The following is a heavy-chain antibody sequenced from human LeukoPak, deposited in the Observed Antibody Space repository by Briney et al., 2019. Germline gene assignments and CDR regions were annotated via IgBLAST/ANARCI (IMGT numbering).Heavy chain of an antibody. CDR1: GGSISSGGYS. CDR2: IYHSGST. CDR3: ARDLYGMDV. J-gene: IGHJ6*02. V-gene: IGHV4-30-2*01. Sequence: SETLSLTCAVSGGSISSGGYSWSWIRQPPGKGLEWIGYIYHSGSTYYNPSLKSRVTISVDRSKNQFSLKLSSVTAADTAVYYCARDLYGMDVWGQGTTVTVSS.